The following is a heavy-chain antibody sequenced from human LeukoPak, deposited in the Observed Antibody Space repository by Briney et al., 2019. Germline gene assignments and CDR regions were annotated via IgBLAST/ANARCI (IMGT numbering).Heavy chain of an antibody. D-gene: IGHD4-23*01. CDR2: INHSGST. V-gene: IGHV4-34*01. J-gene: IGHJ4*02. CDR3: ARRVNYGGFDY. CDR1: GGSFSGYY. Sequence: SEILSLTCAVYGGSFSGYYWSWIRQPPGKGLEWIGEINHSGSTNYNPSLKSRVTISVDSSMNQFSLRLSSVTAADTAVYYCARRVNYGGFDYWGQGTLVTVSS.